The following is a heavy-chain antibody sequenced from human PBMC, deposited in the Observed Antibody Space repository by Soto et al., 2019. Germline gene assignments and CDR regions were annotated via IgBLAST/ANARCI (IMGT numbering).Heavy chain of an antibody. D-gene: IGHD3-22*01. CDR1: GYTFTSYG. V-gene: IGHV1-18*01. Sequence: ASVKVSCKASGYTFTSYGISWVRQAPGQGLEWMGWTSAYNGNTNYAQKLQGRVTMTTDTSTSTAYMELRSLRSDDTAVYYCARDSSGYYYSDYYYGMDVWGQGTTVTVSS. CDR3: ARDSSGYYYSDYYYGMDV. J-gene: IGHJ6*02. CDR2: TSAYNGNT.